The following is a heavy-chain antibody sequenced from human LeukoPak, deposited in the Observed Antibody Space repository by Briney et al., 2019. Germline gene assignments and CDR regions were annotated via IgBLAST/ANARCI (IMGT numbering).Heavy chain of an antibody. D-gene: IGHD3-22*01. CDR2: IYYSGTT. CDR3: ARSTSGYYSKHYYFYMDV. CDR1: GASISSYF. Sequence: PSETLSLTCSVSGASISSYFWSWLRQPPGKGLEWIGYIYYSGTTNYNPSLKRRIAISLDQSKKQFSLRMRSVTAADTAVYYCARSTSGYYSKHYYFYMDVWGKGTTVTVSS. V-gene: IGHV4-59*01. J-gene: IGHJ6*03.